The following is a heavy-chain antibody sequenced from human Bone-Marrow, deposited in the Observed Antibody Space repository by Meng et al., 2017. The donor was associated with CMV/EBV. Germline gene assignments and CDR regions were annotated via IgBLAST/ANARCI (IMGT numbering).Heavy chain of an antibody. CDR2: ISAYNGNT. CDR3: ARDPDCSSTNCYTSSYGTDV. D-gene: IGHD2-2*02. J-gene: IGHJ6*02. Sequence: ASVKVSCKASGYTFSSYGISWVRQAPGQGLEWMGWISAYNGNTNFAQKLQGRVTMTTDTSTSTAYLELRSLRSDDTAVYYCARDPDCSSTNCYTSSYGTDVWGQGTTVTVSS. V-gene: IGHV1-18*01. CDR1: GYTFSSYG.